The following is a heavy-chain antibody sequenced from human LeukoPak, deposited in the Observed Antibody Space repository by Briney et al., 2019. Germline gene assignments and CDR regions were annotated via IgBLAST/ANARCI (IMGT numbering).Heavy chain of an antibody. V-gene: IGHV3-7*01. CDR2: IKHDGSEK. CDR3: ARAVCIVARRGWDYYGIFV. Sequence: GGSLRLSGAASGFTFSSYGMNWVRQAPGEGLEYVATIKHDGSEKFYVDSVKGRFTISRANAKDSLYLQMHSLRAEDTAVYYRARAVCIVARRGWDYYGIFVWGEGTTGTLSP. CDR1: GFTFSSYG. J-gene: IGHJ6*01. D-gene: IGHD1-26*01.